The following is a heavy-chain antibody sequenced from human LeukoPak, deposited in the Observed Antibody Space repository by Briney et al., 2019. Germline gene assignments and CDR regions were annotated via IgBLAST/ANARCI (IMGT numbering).Heavy chain of an antibody. V-gene: IGHV3-21*01. CDR1: GFTFSSYS. J-gene: IGHJ4*02. D-gene: IGHD5-24*01. Sequence: GGSLRLSCAASGFTFSSYSMNWVRQAPGKGLEWVSSISSSSSYIYYADSVKGRFTISRDNAKNSLYLQMNSLRAEDTAVYYCARGDMDGYNAIDYWGQGTLVTVSS. CDR2: ISSSSSYI. CDR3: ARGDMDGYNAIDY.